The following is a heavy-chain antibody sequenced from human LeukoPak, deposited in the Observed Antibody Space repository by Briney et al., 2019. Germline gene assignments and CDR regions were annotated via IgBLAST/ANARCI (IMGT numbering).Heavy chain of an antibody. J-gene: IGHJ4*02. Sequence: SETLSLTCAVYGGSFSGYYWSWIRQPPGKGLEWIGEINHSGSTNYNPSLKSRVTISVDTSKNQFSLKLSSVTAADTAVYYCARHLRLRRSSPVGTIVYWGQGTLVTVSS. CDR2: INHSGST. CDR3: ARHLRLRRSSPVGTIVY. CDR1: GGSFSGYY. D-gene: IGHD5-18*01. V-gene: IGHV4-34*01.